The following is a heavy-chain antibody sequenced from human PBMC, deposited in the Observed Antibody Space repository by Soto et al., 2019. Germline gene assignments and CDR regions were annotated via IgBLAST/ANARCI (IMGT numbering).Heavy chain of an antibody. CDR3: ASLAI. D-gene: IGHD5-12*01. Sequence: EVQLVESGGGLVQPGGSLRLSCAASGFTFSNYWMSWVRQAPGKGLEWVANIKQDGTEKNYVDSVRGRFTISRDNAKNSLDLQMNSLTAEDTAGYYCASLAIWGQGTLVTVSS. CDR2: IKQDGTEK. V-gene: IGHV3-7*01. J-gene: IGHJ4*02. CDR1: GFTFSNYW.